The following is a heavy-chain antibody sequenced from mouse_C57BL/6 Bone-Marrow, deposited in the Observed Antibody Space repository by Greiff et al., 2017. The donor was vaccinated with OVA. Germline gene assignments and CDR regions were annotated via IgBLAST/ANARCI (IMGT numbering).Heavy chain of an antibody. J-gene: IGHJ2*01. CDR2: LDPENGDT. V-gene: IGHV14-4*01. CDR1: GFTIRDAY. D-gene: IGHD1-1*01. Sequence: EVKLQESGAELVRPGASVKLSCTASGFTIRDAYMHWVKQRPEKGLEWIGRLDPENGDTEYASKVTGKATITADTSSNTAYLQLSSLTSEDTAVYYCTKDSSDEGGYWGQGTTLTVSS. CDR3: TKDSSDEGGY.